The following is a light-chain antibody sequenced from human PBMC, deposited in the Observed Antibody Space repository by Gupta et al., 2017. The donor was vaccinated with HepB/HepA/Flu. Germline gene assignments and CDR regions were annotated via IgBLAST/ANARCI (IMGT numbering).Light chain of an antibody. Sequence: EIVLTQSPDFQSVTPKEKVTITCRASQSIGSNLHWFQQNVDRSPKLLIKHASQSISGVPSRFSGSGSGTDFTLTINGLEAEDAAAYYCHQSNNFPLTFGGGTKLEIK. J-gene: IGKJ4*01. CDR2: HAS. V-gene: IGKV6D-21*02. CDR3: HQSNNFPLT. CDR1: QSIGSN.